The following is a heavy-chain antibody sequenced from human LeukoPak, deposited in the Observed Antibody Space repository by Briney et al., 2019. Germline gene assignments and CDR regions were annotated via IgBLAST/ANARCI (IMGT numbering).Heavy chain of an antibody. D-gene: IGHD3-10*01. J-gene: IGHJ5*02. Sequence: GGSLRLSCAASGFTFSSYAMHWVRLAPGKGLEWVAVISYDGSNKYYADSVKGRFTIPRDNSKTTLYLQMNSLRAEDTAVYYCAREGYYYGSGNNWFDPWGQGTLVTVSS. CDR1: GFTFSSYA. V-gene: IGHV3-30*04. CDR2: ISYDGSNK. CDR3: AREGYYYGSGNNWFDP.